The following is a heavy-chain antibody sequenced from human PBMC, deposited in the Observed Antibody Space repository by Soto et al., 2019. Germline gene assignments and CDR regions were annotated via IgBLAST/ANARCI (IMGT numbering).Heavy chain of an antibody. CDR1: GFTFSSYG. D-gene: IGHD3-22*01. CDR3: ARGYYYDSSGSRPAFDI. CDR2: IWYDGSNK. V-gene: IGHV3-33*01. Sequence: GGSLRLSCAASGFTFSSYGMHWVRQAPGKGLEWVAVIWYDGSNKYYADSVKGRFTISRDNSKNTLYLQMNSLRAEDTAVYYCARGYYYDSSGSRPAFDIWGQGTMVTVSS. J-gene: IGHJ3*02.